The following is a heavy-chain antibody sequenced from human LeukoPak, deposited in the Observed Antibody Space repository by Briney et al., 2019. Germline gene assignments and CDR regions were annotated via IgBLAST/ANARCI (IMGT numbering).Heavy chain of an antibody. CDR2: IHPNSGGT. J-gene: IGHJ4*02. CDR1: GYTFTGYY. CDR3: ARHLPYSRGWDPEDY. Sequence: ASVKVSCKASGYTFTGYYMHWVRQAPGQGLGWMGWIHPNSGGTNYAQKFQGRVTMTRDTSISTAYMELSRLRSDDTAVYYCARHLPYSRGWDPEDYWGQGTLVTVSS. V-gene: IGHV1-2*02. D-gene: IGHD6-19*01.